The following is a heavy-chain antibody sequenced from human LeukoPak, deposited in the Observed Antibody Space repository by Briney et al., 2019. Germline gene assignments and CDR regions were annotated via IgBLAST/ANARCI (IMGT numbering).Heavy chain of an antibody. Sequence: GRSLRLSCAASGFTFSSYSMNWVRQAPGKGLEWVSSISSSSSYIYYADSVKGRFTISRDNAKNSLYLQMNSLRAEDTAVYYCARDWGVAVAAFDVWGQGTMVTVSS. V-gene: IGHV3-21*01. J-gene: IGHJ3*01. CDR2: ISSSSSYI. D-gene: IGHD6-19*01. CDR1: GFTFSSYS. CDR3: ARDWGVAVAAFDV.